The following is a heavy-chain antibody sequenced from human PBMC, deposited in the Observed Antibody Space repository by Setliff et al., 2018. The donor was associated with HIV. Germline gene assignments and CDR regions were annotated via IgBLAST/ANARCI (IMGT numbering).Heavy chain of an antibody. D-gene: IGHD6-6*01. CDR1: GFTFSDHY. Sequence: LRLSCAASGFTFSDHYMDWVRQAPGKGLEWVALIWNNGGDKYYADSVKGRFSISRDNAKNTLYLQMNGLRGDDTAVYYCAMFSSSSGWGQGTLVTVSS. V-gene: IGHV3-33*03. J-gene: IGHJ4*02. CDR2: IWNNGGDK. CDR3: AMFSSSSG.